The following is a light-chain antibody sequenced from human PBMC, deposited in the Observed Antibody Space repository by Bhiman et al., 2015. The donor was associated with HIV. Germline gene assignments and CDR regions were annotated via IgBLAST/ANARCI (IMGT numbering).Light chain of an antibody. J-gene: IGLJ1*01. CDR2: QDR. Sequence: FELTQPPSVSVSPGQTASITCSGDKLGDKYASWYQQKPGQSPVVVISQDRRRPSGIPERFSGSNSGNTATLTISGSQAMDEAHYYCQTWDSSTAVFGTGTRVTV. CDR3: QTWDSSTAV. CDR1: KLGDKY. V-gene: IGLV3-1*01.